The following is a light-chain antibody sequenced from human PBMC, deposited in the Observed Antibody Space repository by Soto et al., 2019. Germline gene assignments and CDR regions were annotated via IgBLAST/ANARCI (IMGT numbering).Light chain of an antibody. V-gene: IGKV3-15*01. Sequence: EIVMTQSPATLSASPGEGATLSCKAGQTVYNNLAWYQQRPGQPPRLLIYDASTRATGISARFSGSGYGTDFTLTISSLQSEDFAVYFCQQCRNWPLTFGGGTKVEIK. CDR3: QQCRNWPLT. J-gene: IGKJ4*01. CDR1: QTVYNN. CDR2: DAS.